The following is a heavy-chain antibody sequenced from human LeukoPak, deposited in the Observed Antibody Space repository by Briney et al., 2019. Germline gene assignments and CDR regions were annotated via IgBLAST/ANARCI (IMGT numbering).Heavy chain of an antibody. V-gene: IGHV1-2*02. J-gene: IGHJ5*02. CDR1: GYTFTGYY. D-gene: IGHD6-13*01. CDR3: ARQNAAAASDNWFDP. Sequence: ASVKVSCKASGYTFTGYYMHWVRQAPGQGPEWMGWINPNSGGTNYAQKFQGRVTMTRDTSISTAYMELSRLRSDDTAVYYCARQNAAAASDNWFDPWGQGTLVTVSS. CDR2: INPNSGGT.